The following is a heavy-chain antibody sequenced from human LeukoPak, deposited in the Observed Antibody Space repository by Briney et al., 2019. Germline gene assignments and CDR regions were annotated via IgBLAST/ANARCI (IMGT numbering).Heavy chain of an antibody. Sequence: ASVKVSCKASGYTFTGYYMHWVRQAPGQGLERMGWINANSGGTNYAQKFQGRVTMTRDTSISTAYMELSRLRSDDTAVYYCARASKRGGDCYSFDYWGQGTLVTVSS. V-gene: IGHV1-2*02. J-gene: IGHJ4*02. CDR2: INANSGGT. CDR1: GYTFTGYY. D-gene: IGHD2-21*02. CDR3: ARASKRGGDCYSFDY.